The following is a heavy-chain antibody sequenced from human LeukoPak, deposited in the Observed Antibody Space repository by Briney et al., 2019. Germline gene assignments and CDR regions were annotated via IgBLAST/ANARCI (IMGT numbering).Heavy chain of an antibody. CDR1: GYPFTSYY. Sequence: ASVKVSCKASGYPFTSYYMHWVRQAPGQGLEWMGIVNPSGGSASYAQKFQGRVTMTRDTSTSTVYMELSSLRSEDTAVYYCARAPSSWSDYFDYWGQGTLVTVSS. CDR2: VNPSGGSA. V-gene: IGHV1-46*01. D-gene: IGHD6-13*01. CDR3: ARAPSSWSDYFDY. J-gene: IGHJ4*02.